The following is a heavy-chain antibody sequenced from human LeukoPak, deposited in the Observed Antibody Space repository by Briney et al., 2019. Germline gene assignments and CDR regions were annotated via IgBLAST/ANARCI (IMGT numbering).Heavy chain of an antibody. CDR1: GFTFSSYA. CDR3: ARVRGAVAPVGYFDY. Sequence: PGGSLRLSCAASGFTFSSYAMHWVRQAPGKGLEWVAVISYDGSNKYYADSVKGRFTISRDNSKNTLYLQMNSLRAEDTAVYYCARVRGAVAPVGYFDYWGQGTLVTVSS. J-gene: IGHJ4*02. D-gene: IGHD6-19*01. CDR2: ISYDGSNK. V-gene: IGHV3-30*04.